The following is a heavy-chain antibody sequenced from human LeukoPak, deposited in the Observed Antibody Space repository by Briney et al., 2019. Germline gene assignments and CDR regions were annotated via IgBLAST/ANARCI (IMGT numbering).Heavy chain of an antibody. CDR2: IIPIFGIA. CDR1: GGTFSSYA. CDR3: ASLDYYYDSSGYYPGAFDI. J-gene: IGHJ3*02. V-gene: IGHV1-69*04. D-gene: IGHD3-22*01. Sequence: GASVKVSCKASGGTFSSYAISWVRQAPGQGLEWMGRIIPIFGIANYAQKFQGRVTITADKSTSTAYMELSSLRSEDTAVYYCASLDYYYDSSGYYPGAFDIWDQGTMVTVSS.